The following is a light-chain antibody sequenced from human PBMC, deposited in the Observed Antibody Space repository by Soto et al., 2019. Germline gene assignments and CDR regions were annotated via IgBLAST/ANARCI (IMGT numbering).Light chain of an antibody. V-gene: IGKV3-20*01. CDR1: QSVSSNF. CDR2: GAA. Sequence: ENVLTQSPGTLSLSPGERAPLSCRASQSVSSNFLAWYQQKPGQAPRLLIYGAANRATGIPDRFSGSGSGRDFTLTISRLEPEDFAVYYCQQYDSSPRTFGQGPKVEIK. J-gene: IGKJ1*01. CDR3: QQYDSSPRT.